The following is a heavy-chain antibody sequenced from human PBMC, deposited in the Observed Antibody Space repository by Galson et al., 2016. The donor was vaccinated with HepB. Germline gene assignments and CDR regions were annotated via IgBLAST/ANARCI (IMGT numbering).Heavy chain of an antibody. CDR2: IRSNAYSGAT. CDR3: TRDVHSPIYYDTAGYRGFDAFDV. Sequence: SLRLSCAASGVTFGDYAMSWFRQTPGKGLEWVGLIRSNAYSGATEYAASVKGRFSISRDDSKSIAYLQLNSLKTEDTAVYYCTRDVHSPIYYDTAGYRGFDAFDVWGPGTMVTVSS. J-gene: IGHJ3*01. D-gene: IGHD3-16*01. V-gene: IGHV3-49*03. CDR1: GVTFGDYA.